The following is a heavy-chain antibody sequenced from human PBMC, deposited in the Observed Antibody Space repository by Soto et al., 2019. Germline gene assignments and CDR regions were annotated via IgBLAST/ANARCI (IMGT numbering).Heavy chain of an antibody. CDR2: IFYSGST. CDR3: ASTEDFFDY. CDR1: GVSLTSGTYY. Sequence: KTSETLSLTCSVSGVSLTSGTYYWSWIRQHPGKGLEWIGYIFYSGSTDYNPSLKSRVNISVDTSKNQFSLKLSSVTAADTAVYYCASTEDFFDYWRQGTLVTVSS. J-gene: IGHJ4*02. V-gene: IGHV4-31*03.